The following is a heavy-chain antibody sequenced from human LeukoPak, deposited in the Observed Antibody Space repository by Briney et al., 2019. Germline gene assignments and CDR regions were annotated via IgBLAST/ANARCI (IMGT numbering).Heavy chain of an antibody. V-gene: IGHV3-23*01. CDR3: AKSPVSSCRGSFCYPFDY. CDR2: ISTSGSST. J-gene: IGHJ4*02. Sequence: GGSLRLSCAASGFTFSSDGMHWVRQAPGKGLEWVSSISTSGSSTYYVDSVKGRFTISRDNSRNTLYLQMNTLRAEDTAVYFCAKSPVSSCRGSFCYPFDYWGQGNLVTVSS. CDR1: GFTFSSDG. D-gene: IGHD2-15*01.